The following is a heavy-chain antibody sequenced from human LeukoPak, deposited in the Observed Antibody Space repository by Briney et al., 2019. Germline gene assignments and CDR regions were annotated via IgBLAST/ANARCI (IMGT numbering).Heavy chain of an antibody. CDR1: GGTFSSYA. V-gene: IGHV1-69*13. Sequence: GASVKVSCKASGGTFSSYAISWVGQAPGQGLEWMGGILPIFGTANYAQKFQGRVTITADESTSTAYMELSSLRSEDTAVYYCARVALEYCSSTSCYTFDCWGQGTLVTVSS. J-gene: IGHJ4*02. CDR3: ARVALEYCSSTSCYTFDC. CDR2: ILPIFGTA. D-gene: IGHD2-2*01.